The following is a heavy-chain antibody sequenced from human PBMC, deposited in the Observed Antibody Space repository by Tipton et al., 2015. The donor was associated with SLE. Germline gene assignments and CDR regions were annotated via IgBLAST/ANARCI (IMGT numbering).Heavy chain of an antibody. CDR3: ARGGIYHDDSGNFDY. D-gene: IGHD3-22*01. V-gene: IGHV4-61*08. CDR2: IYYSGST. CDR1: GGSISNGDSY. J-gene: IGHJ4*02. Sequence: TLSLTCTVSGGSISNGDSYWSWIRQHPAKGLEWIGYIYYSGSTNYNPSLKSRVTISLDPSKNQFSLKLSSVTAADTAIYYCARGGIYHDDSGNFDYWGQGTLVTASS.